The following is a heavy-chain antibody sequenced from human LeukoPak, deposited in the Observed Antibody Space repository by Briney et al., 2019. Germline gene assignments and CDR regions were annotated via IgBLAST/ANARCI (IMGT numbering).Heavy chain of an antibody. D-gene: IGHD6-19*01. CDR2: IYSGGNT. CDR3: ATRAVAAPY. CDR1: GFIFSSYT. Sequence: PGGSLRLSCAASGFIFSSYTMNWVRQAPGKGLEWVSLIYSGGNTQYADSVKGRFIIFRDSSKNTLYLQMNSLRVEDTAVYYCATRAVAAPYWGQGTLVTVSS. V-gene: IGHV3-66*01. J-gene: IGHJ4*02.